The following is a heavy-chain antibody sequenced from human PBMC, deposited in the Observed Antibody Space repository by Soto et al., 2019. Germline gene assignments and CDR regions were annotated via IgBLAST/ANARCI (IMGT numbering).Heavy chain of an antibody. CDR1: GYSFTSYW. J-gene: IGHJ4*02. D-gene: IGHD3-10*01. Sequence: GESLKISCKGSGYSFTSYWIGWVRQMPGKGLECMGIIYPGDSDTRYSPSFQCQVTISAYKSISTAYLQWSSLNASDSAMYYFARLSMSTLRGVTLFVYWGQGTLVTVSS. CDR3: ARLSMSTLRGVTLFVY. V-gene: IGHV5-51*01. CDR2: IYPGDSDT.